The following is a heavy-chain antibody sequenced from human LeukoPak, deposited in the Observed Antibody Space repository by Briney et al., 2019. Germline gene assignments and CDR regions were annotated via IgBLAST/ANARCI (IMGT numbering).Heavy chain of an antibody. D-gene: IGHD5-18*01. J-gene: IGHJ4*02. CDR2: IYYSGST. CDR3: ARGVTLTAHFDY. CDR1: GGSISSSSYY. Sequence: PSETLSLTCTVSGGSISSSSYYWGWIRQPPGKGLEWIGSIYYSGSTYYNPSLKSRVTISVDTSKNQFSLKLSSVTAADTAVYYCARGVTLTAHFDYWGQGTLVTVSS. V-gene: IGHV4-39*07.